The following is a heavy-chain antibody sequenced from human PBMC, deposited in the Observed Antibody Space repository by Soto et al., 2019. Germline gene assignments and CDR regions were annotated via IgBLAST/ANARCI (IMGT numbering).Heavy chain of an antibody. CDR3: AAVDTAMADYYYYYGMDV. Sequence: GASVKVSCKASGFTFTSSAVQWVRQARGQRLEWIGWIVVGSGNTNYAQKFQERVTITRDMSTSTAYMELSGLRSEDTAVYYCAAVDTAMADYYYYYGMDVWGQGTTVTVSS. J-gene: IGHJ6*02. CDR1: GFTFTSSA. V-gene: IGHV1-58*01. CDR2: IVVGSGNT. D-gene: IGHD5-18*01.